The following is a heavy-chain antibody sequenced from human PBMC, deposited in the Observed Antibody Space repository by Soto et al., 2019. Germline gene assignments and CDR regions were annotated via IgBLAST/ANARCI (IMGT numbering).Heavy chain of an antibody. CDR1: GFTFSSYG. CDR2: ISYDGSNK. D-gene: IGHD6-19*01. CDR3: AKLSGGAVAGVFDY. V-gene: IGHV3-30*18. Sequence: QVQLVESGGGVVQPGRSLRLSCAASGFTFSSYGMHWVRQAPGKGLEWVAVISYDGSNKYYADSVKGRFTISRDNSKNTLYLQMNSLRAEDTAVYYCAKLSGGAVAGVFDYWGQGTLVTVSS. J-gene: IGHJ4*02.